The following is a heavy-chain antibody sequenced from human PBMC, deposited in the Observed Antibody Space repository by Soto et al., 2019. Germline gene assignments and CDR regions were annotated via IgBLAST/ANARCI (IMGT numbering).Heavy chain of an antibody. CDR3: ASPDH. V-gene: IGHV3-9*01. CDR1: GFTFDDYA. CDR2: ISWNSGSI. J-gene: IGHJ4*02. Sequence: GGSLRLSCAASGFTFDDYAMHWVRQAPGKGLEWVSGISWNSGSIGYADSVKGRFTISRDNAKNSLYLQMNSLRAEDTALYYCASPDHWGQGTLVTVSS.